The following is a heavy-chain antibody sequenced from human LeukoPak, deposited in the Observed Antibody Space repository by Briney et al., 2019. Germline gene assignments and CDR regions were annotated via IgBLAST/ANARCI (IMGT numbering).Heavy chain of an antibody. Sequence: SETLSLTCAVYGGSFSGYYWSWIRQPPGKGLEWIGESNHSGSTNYNPSLKSRVTISVDTSKNQFSLKLSSVTAADTAVYYCARGRLRILDYWGQGTLVTVSS. V-gene: IGHV4-34*01. CDR2: SNHSGST. CDR3: ARGRLRILDY. CDR1: GGSFSGYY. D-gene: IGHD5/OR15-5a*01. J-gene: IGHJ4*02.